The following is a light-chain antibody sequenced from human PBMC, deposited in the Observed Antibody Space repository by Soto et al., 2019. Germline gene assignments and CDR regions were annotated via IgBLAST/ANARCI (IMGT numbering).Light chain of an antibody. CDR1: QSVISY. CDR2: ETS. J-gene: IGKJ5*01. V-gene: IGKV3-11*01. CDR3: QQRAKWPPIT. Sequence: EIVLTQSPATLSLSPGERATLFCRASQSVISYLAWYQHKPGQAPRLLIYETSKRATGIPARFSGSGSGTDFTLTISSLEPEDFAVYYCQQRAKWPPITFGQGTRLEIK.